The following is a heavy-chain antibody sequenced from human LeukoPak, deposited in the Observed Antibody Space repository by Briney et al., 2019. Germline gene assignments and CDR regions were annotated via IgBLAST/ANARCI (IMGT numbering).Heavy chain of an antibody. V-gene: IGHV1-2*02. CDR3: ARLRDYSASWRGSASRY. CDR2: INPNSGAT. J-gene: IGHJ4*02. CDR1: GYTFTGYY. D-gene: IGHD4-11*01. Sequence: EASVKVSCKASGYTFTGYYIQWVRQAPGQGLEWMGWINPNSGATKYAQKFQGRVTLTRDTSINTAYMELSSLNINDTAVYYCARLRDYSASWRGSASRYWGQGTLVTVSS.